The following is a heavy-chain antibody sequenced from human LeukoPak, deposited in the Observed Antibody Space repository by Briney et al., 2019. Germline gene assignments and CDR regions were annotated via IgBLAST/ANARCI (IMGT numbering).Heavy chain of an antibody. CDR3: AFSGNYGVY. V-gene: IGHV3-33*01. Sequence: GGSLRLSCAASGFTFSTYGMYWVRQAPGKGLDWAALIWNDGSKKYYADSVKGRFTISRDNSKNTLYLQMNSLRAEDTAVYYCAFSGNYGVYWGQGTLVTVSS. D-gene: IGHD1-26*01. CDR1: GFTFSTYG. J-gene: IGHJ4*02. CDR2: IWNDGSKK.